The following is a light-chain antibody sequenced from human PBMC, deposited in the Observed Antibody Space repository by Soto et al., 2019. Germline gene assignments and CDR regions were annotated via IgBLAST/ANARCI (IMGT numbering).Light chain of an antibody. CDR2: DAS. Sequence: DTLSVSPGERATLSCRASQSVSSNLAWYQQKPGQAPRLLIYDASNRATGIPARFSGSGSGTDFTLTISSLQPEDFATYYCQQANISPLTFGGGTNVDIK. CDR1: QSVSSN. J-gene: IGKJ4*01. V-gene: IGKV3D-15*01. CDR3: QQANISPLT.